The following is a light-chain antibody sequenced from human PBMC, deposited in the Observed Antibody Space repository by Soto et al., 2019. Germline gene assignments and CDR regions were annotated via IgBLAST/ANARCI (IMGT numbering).Light chain of an antibody. CDR3: QQTHSAPRT. Sequence: DIQMTQSPSTLSASVGDRVTMTCRASQSIGSWLAWYQQKPGKAPNFLIYDASNLKSGVPSRFSASGSGTEFTLTISSLQPDDFATYYCQQTHSAPRTFGQGTRLDIK. J-gene: IGKJ1*01. CDR1: QSIGSW. V-gene: IGKV1-5*01. CDR2: DAS.